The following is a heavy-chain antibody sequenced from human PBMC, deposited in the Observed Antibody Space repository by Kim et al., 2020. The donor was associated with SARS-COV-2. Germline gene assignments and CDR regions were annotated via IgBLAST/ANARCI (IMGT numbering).Heavy chain of an antibody. Sequence: GGSLRLSCAASGFSFSNYWMHWVRQVPGKGLIWVSRINSDGSGTIYADSVEGRFTIRRDNAKNTLYLQMNSLRAEDTAVYYCTREDSADDSTVLDYWAQG. CDR2: INSDGSGT. CDR3: TREDSADDSTVLDY. D-gene: IGHD1-1*01. CDR1: GFSFSNYW. V-gene: IGHV3-74*01. J-gene: IGHJ4*02.